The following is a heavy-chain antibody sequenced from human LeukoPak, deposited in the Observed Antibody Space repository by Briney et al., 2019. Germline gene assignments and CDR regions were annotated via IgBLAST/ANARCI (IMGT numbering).Heavy chain of an antibody. CDR1: GFTFSHYG. CDR3: AKDAQRGFDYSNSLEY. D-gene: IGHD4-11*01. CDR2: IWNDGSDK. Sequence: PGRSLRLSCVASGFTFSHYGMHWVRQSPGKGLEWVAVIWNDGSDKYYADSVKGRFSISRDNSRKTVYLHKDSLRAEDTALYYCAKDAQRGFDYSNSLEYWGQGTLVTVS. J-gene: IGHJ4*02. V-gene: IGHV3-33*06.